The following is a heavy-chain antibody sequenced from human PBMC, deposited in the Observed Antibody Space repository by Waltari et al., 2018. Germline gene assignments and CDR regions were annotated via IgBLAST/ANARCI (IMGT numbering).Heavy chain of an antibody. J-gene: IGHJ4*02. Sequence: QVQLVQSGAEVKKPGASVKVSCKGSGYTFTSYNIHWVRQATGQGLEWMGWMNPNSSSTGYAQTRQDRFTMTWDTSTGTAYMQLSSLKFDDTAVYYCAIMAFTAGVDYWGQGTPVTVS. CDR3: AIMAFTAGVDY. V-gene: IGHV1-8*01. CDR2: MNPNSSST. CDR1: GYTFTSYN. D-gene: IGHD2-8*01.